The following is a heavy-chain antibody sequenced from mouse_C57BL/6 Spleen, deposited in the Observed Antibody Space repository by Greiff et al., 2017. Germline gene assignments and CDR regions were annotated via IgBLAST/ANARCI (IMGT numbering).Heavy chain of an antibody. D-gene: IGHD2-1*01. J-gene: IGHJ2*01. Sequence: QVQLQQPGAELVMPGASVKLSCKASGYTFTSYWMHWVKQRPGQGLEWIGEIDPSDSYTNYNQKFKGKSTLTVDTSSSTAYMQLSSLTSEDSAVYYCARGGDYYGNYEYYFDYWGQGTTLTVSS. CDR2: IDPSDSYT. CDR3: ARGGDYYGNYEYYFDY. CDR1: GYTFTSYW. V-gene: IGHV1-69*01.